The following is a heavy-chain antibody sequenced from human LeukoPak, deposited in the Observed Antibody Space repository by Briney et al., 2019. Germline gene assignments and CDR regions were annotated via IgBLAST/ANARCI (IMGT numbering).Heavy chain of an antibody. CDR2: ISSSSRYR. J-gene: IGHJ4*02. CDR3: ARDPCALEDTARYFDY. CDR1: GFTFSSYS. D-gene: IGHD5-18*01. Sequence: GGALRLSCAASGFTFSSYSMTWVRQAPGKGLERVPPISSSSRYRYYADSVKGRFTISRDNAKNSLYLQMNSLRAEDTAVYYCARDPCALEDTARYFDYWGQGTLVTVSS. V-gene: IGHV3-21*01.